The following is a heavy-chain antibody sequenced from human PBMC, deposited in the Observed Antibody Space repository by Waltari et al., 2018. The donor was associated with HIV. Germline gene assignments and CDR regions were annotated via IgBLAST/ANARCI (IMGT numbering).Heavy chain of an antibody. J-gene: IGHJ5*02. Sequence: EVQLVQPGAEIKKPGKSLKISCQTSGYPFTNYCIAWVRQLPGKGLEWMGIIYPGDSDTRYSPSFQGQVTISADKSISTAYLQWTSLKASATAISFCARQDSTSSAWVDPWGQGTLVTVSS. CDR1: GYPFTNYC. V-gene: IGHV5-51*01. CDR2: IYPGDSDT. D-gene: IGHD6-6*01. CDR3: ARQDSTSSAWVDP.